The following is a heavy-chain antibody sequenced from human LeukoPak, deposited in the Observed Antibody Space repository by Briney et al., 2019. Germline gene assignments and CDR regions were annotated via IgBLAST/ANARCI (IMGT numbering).Heavy chain of an antibody. CDR3: VSSDRLDY. CDR2: VFTDGSST. Sequence: PGGSLRLSCAASGFSFSNTWMHWVRQAPGKGLEWVSVVFTDGSSTSYAGSVQGRFTVSRDNAKYTVYLQMNSLRVEDTAVYYCVSSDRLDYWGQGALVTVSS. D-gene: IGHD1-14*01. V-gene: IGHV3-74*01. CDR1: GFSFSNTW. J-gene: IGHJ4*02.